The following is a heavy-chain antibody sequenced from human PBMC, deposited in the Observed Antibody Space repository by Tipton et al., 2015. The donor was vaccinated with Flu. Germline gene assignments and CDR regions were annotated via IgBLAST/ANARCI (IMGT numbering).Heavy chain of an antibody. J-gene: IGHJ6*02. Sequence: QVQLVQSGVEVKKPGASVKVSCKASGYTFSNYGITWVRQAPGQGLEWMGWISGYDGDTNYAEKLQGRVTMTTDTSTNTAYMEVRSLKSDDTAMYYCARDRGSYNIRLEYHYYYGMDVWGQGTTVTVSS. V-gene: IGHV1-18*01. D-gene: IGHD1-26*01. CDR2: ISGYDGDT. CDR1: GYTFSNYG. CDR3: ARDRGSYNIRLEYHYYYGMDV.